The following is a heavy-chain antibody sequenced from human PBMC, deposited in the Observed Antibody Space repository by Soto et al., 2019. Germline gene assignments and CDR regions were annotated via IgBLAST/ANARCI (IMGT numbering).Heavy chain of an antibody. Sequence: QVQLVQSGAEVKKPGASVKVSCKASGYTFTSYGISWVRQAPGQGLEWMGWISAYNGNTNYAQKLQGRVTMTTDTXTSTAXXXLRSLRSDDTXVXXXXXXXXXXVVIPGDYWGQGTLVTVSS. V-gene: IGHV1-18*01. CDR1: GYTFTSYG. CDR2: ISAYNGNT. D-gene: IGHD3-3*01. J-gene: IGHJ4*02. CDR3: XXXXXXXVVIPGDY.